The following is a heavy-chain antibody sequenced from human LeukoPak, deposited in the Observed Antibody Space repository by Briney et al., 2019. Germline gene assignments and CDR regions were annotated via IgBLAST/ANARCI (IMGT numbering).Heavy chain of an antibody. J-gene: IGHJ4*02. D-gene: IGHD1-26*01. CDR3: ARLVGAAHFDY. Sequence: PSETLSLTCTVSGGSLSSYYRSWLRQPPGKGLEWIGYIYYSGSTNYNPSLKSRVTISVDTSKNQFSLKLSSVTAADTAVYYCARLVGAAHFDYWGQGTLVTVSS. CDR1: GGSLSSYY. V-gene: IGHV4-59*01. CDR2: IYYSGST.